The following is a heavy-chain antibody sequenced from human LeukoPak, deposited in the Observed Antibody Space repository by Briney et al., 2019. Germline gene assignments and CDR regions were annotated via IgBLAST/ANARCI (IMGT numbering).Heavy chain of an antibody. CDR1: GGSISSYY. CDR3: ARTGVYYDFWSGYYDAFDI. CDR2: IYYSGST. J-gene: IGHJ3*02. V-gene: IGHV4-59*01. Sequence: PSETLSLTCTVSGGSISSYYWSWIRQPPGKGLEWIGYIYYSGSTNYNPSLKSRVTISVDTSKNQFSLKLSSVTAADTAVYYCARTGVYYDFWSGYYDAFDIWGQGTMVTVSS. D-gene: IGHD3-3*01.